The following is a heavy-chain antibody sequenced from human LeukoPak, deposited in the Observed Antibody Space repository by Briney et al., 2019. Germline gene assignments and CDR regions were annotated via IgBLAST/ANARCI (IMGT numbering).Heavy chain of an antibody. Sequence: GGSLRLSCAASGFTFSSYGMHWVRQAPGKGLEWVTVISHDGNNKYYADSVKGRFTVSRDNSKNTLDLQMNSLGPEDTAVYYCAKARRERWYGDAFDIWGQGTMVTVSS. J-gene: IGHJ3*02. V-gene: IGHV3-30*18. CDR2: ISHDGNNK. CDR1: GFTFSSYG. CDR3: AKARRERWYGDAFDI. D-gene: IGHD6-13*01.